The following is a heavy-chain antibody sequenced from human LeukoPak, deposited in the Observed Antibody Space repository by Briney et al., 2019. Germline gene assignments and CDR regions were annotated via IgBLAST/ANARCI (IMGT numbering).Heavy chain of an antibody. CDR3: ARGPVLRYFDGSNGAFDI. Sequence: PGASVKVSCKASGYTFTSYDINWVRQAPGQGLEWMGWMNHNSGNTDYAQKLQGRVTMTRNNSISTAYMELSSPRSEDTAVYSCARGPVLRYFDGSNGAFDIWGQGTMVTVSS. CDR2: MNHNSGNT. CDR1: GYTFTSYD. D-gene: IGHD3-9*01. J-gene: IGHJ3*02. V-gene: IGHV1-8*01.